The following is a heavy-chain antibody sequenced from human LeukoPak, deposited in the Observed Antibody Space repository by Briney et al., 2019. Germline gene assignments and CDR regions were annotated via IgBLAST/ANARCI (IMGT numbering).Heavy chain of an antibody. CDR1: GYTFTGYY. J-gene: IGHJ4*02. CDR2: IIPIFGTA. V-gene: IGHV1-69*05. Sequence: SVKVSCKASGYTFTGYYMHWVRQAPGQGLEWMGGIIPIFGTANYAQKFQGRVTITTDESTSTAYMELSSLRSEDTAVYYCARAVAGDYFDYWGQGTLVTVSS. CDR3: ARAVAGDYFDY. D-gene: IGHD6-19*01.